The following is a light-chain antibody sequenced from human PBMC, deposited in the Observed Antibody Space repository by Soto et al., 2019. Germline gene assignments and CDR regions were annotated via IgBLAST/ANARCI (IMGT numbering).Light chain of an antibody. V-gene: IGKV3-20*01. CDR1: QTVGNNY. CDR3: HQYGKMPRT. Sequence: EIVLTQSPGTLSLSPGDGATLSCRASQTVGNNYLAWYQQRPGQAPRLLMHGASSRATGIPDRFSGSGSGTEFTLTIARLEPEDFAVYYCHQYGKMPRTFGQGTKVDIK. CDR2: GAS. J-gene: IGKJ1*01.